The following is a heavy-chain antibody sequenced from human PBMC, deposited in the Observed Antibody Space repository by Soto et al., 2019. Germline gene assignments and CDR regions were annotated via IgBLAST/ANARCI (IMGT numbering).Heavy chain of an antibody. CDR3: ARANGVTYYFDY. J-gene: IGHJ4*02. Sequence: EVQLLESGGDLTQPGGSLRLSCVASGLTFGSRAMSWVRQAPGEGLQWVSTITDTGGDAKYADSVRGRFVISRDNSKNSLYLQMNSLRAEDTAVYYCARANGVTYYFDYWGQGTLVTVSS. D-gene: IGHD2-8*01. CDR1: GLTFGSRA. CDR2: ITDTGGDA. V-gene: IGHV3-23*01.